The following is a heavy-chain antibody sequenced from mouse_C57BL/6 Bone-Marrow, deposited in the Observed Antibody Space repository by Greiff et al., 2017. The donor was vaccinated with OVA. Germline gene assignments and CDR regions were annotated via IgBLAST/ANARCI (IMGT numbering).Heavy chain of an antibody. D-gene: IGHD6-2*01. CDR2: IDPENGDT. CDR1: GFNIKDDY. CDR3: TTEGLCLAY. J-gene: IGHJ2*01. V-gene: IGHV14-4*01. Sequence: EVQLQQSGAELVRPGASVKLSCTASGFNIKDDYMHWVKQRPEQGLEWIGWIDPENGDTEYASKFQGKATITADTSSNTAYLQLSSLTSEDTAVYYCTTEGLCLAYWGQGTTLTVSS.